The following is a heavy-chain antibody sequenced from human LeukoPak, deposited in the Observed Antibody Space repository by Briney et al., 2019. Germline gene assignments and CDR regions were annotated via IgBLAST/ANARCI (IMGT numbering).Heavy chain of an antibody. CDR1: GFTFSNYN. CDR3: ARDNYSREPVEYNGMDV. CDR2: ISIGSSFV. Sequence: GGSLRLSCAASGFTFSNYNMNWVRQAPGKGLEWVSSISIGSSFVYYTDSMRGRFTISRDDAKNSLYLQMDSLRVEDTAVYYCARDNYSREPVEYNGMDVWAKGPRSPSP. V-gene: IGHV3-21*01. D-gene: IGHD6-13*01. J-gene: IGHJ6*02.